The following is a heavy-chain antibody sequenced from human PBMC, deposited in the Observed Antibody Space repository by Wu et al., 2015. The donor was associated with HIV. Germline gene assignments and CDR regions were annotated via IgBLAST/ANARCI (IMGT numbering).Heavy chain of an antibody. V-gene: IGHV1-2*02. CDR3: ARSGLAQHRWYFDY. CDR2: INPNSGGT. D-gene: IGHD1/OR15-1a*01. CDR1: GYTFTDYY. J-gene: IGHJ4*02. Sequence: QVQLVQSGAEVKKPGASVKVSCKASGYTFTDYYMYWVRQAPGQGLEWMGWINPNSGGTNSAQKFQDRVTMTRDTSISTGYMELSRLRSDDTAVYYCARSGLAQHRWYFDYWGQGTAGHRLL.